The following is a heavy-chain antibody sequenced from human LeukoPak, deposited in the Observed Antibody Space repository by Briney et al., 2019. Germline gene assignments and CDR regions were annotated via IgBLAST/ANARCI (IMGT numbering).Heavy chain of an antibody. CDR2: IYYSGST. CDR3: ARRYSYSSLPDY. V-gene: IGHV4-39*01. D-gene: IGHD6-19*01. Sequence: PSETLSLTCTVSGGSISSSTYYWGWIRQPPGKGLEWIGSIYYSGSTYCNPSLKSRVTISVDTSKNQFSLKLSSVTAADTAVYYCARRYSYSSLPDYWGQGTLVTVSS. J-gene: IGHJ4*02. CDR1: GGSISSSTYY.